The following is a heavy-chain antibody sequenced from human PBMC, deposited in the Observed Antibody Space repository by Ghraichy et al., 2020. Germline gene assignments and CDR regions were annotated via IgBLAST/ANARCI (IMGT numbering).Heavy chain of an antibody. CDR2: IIPIFGTA. J-gene: IGHJ4*02. CDR3: ARWPLLVGATTPYYFDY. V-gene: IGHV1-69*13. Sequence: SVKVSCKASGGTFSSYAISWVRQAPGQGLEWMGGIIPIFGTANYAQKFQGRVTITADESTSTAYMELSSLRSEDTAVYYCARWPLLVGATTPYYFDYWGQGTLVTVSS. CDR1: GGTFSSYA. D-gene: IGHD1-26*01.